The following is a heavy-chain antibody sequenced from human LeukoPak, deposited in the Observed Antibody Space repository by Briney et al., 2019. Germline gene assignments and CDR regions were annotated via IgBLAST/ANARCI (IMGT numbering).Heavy chain of an antibody. CDR2: ISSSGSTI. CDR1: GFTFSDYY. D-gene: IGHD3-22*01. Sequence: GSLRLSCAASGFTFSDYYMSWIRQAPGKGLEWVSYISSSGSTIYYADSVKGRFTISRDNAKNSLYLQMNSLRAEDTAVYYCAREYPPYYYDSSGYGFPVDIWGQGTMVTVSS. V-gene: IGHV3-11*04. CDR3: AREYPPYYYDSSGYGFPVDI. J-gene: IGHJ3*02.